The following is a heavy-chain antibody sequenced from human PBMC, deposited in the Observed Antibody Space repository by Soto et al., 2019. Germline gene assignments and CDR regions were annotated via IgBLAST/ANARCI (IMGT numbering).Heavy chain of an antibody. J-gene: IGHJ4*02. V-gene: IGHV3-30-3*01. CDR1: GFTFSDYA. Sequence: QVQLVESGGGVVQPGRSLRLSCAASGFTFSDYAFHWVRQAPGKGLEWVSIISYDGNDRYYADSVKGRFTVSRDKSKNTVDLQMNSLRGEDTAVYYCVRDPALSRGSKDYWGQGTLVIVSS. CDR3: VRDPALSRGSKDY. CDR2: ISYDGNDR. D-gene: IGHD3-16*01.